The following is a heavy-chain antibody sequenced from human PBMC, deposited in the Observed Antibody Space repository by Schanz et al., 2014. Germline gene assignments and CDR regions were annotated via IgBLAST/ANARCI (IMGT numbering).Heavy chain of an antibody. J-gene: IGHJ1*01. D-gene: IGHD2-2*01. CDR3: ARSTSMYFLQ. CDR1: GFTFSSYW. Sequence: EVQLVESGGGLVQPGGSLRLSCAASGFTFSSYWMHWVRQAPGKGLVWVSRISGDGTTTSYADSVKGRFTISRDNAKNTLYLQMYSLRAEDTAVYYCARSTSMYFLQWGQGTLVTVSS. CDR2: ISGDGTTT. V-gene: IGHV3-74*02.